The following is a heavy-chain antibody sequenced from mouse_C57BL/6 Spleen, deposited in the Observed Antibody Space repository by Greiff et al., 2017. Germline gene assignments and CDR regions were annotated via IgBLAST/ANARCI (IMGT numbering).Heavy chain of an antibody. V-gene: IGHV7-1*01. CDR3: ARDDYYGSSYDAMDY. J-gene: IGHJ4*01. D-gene: IGHD1-1*01. CDR2: SRNKANDYTT. Sequence: EVKLVESGGGLVQSGRSLRLSCATSGFTFSDFYMEWVRQAPGKGLEWIAASRNKANDYTTEYSASVKGRFIVSRDTSQSILYLQMNALRAEDTAIYYCARDDYYGSSYDAMDYWGQGTSVTVSS. CDR1: GFTFSDFY.